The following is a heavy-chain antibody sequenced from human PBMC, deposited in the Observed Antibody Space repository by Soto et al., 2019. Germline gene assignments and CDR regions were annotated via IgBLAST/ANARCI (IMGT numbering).Heavy chain of an antibody. J-gene: IGHJ4*02. CDR1: VYTFTSYA. CDR2: INAGNGNT. Sequence: GASVKVSCKASVYTFTSYAMHWVRQAPGQRLEWMGWINAGNGNTKYSQKFQGRVTITRDTSASTAYMELSSLRSEDTAVYYCARDLAMVRGVITLNFDYWGQGTLVTVSS. V-gene: IGHV1-3*01. CDR3: ARDLAMVRGVITLNFDY. D-gene: IGHD3-10*01.